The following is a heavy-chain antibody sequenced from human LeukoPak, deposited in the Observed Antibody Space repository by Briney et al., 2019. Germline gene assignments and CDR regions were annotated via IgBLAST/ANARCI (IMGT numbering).Heavy chain of an antibody. V-gene: IGHV3-23*01. CDR3: AKDMMMATIRGSYFDY. J-gene: IGHJ4*02. D-gene: IGHD5-12*01. CDR2: ISGSGGST. CDR1: GFTFSSYA. Sequence: PGGSLRLSCAASGFTFSSYAMSWVRQAPGKGLEWVSAISGSGGSTYYADSVKGRFTISRDNSKNTLYLQMNSLRAEDTAVYYCAKDMMMATIRGSYFDYWGQGTPVTVSS.